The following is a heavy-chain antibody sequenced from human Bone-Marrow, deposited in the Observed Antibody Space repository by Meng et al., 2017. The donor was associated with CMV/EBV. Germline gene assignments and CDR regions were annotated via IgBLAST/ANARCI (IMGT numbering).Heavy chain of an antibody. J-gene: IGHJ5*02. V-gene: IGHV1-18*01. CDR3: ATTDSYGYWFDP. CDR1: GYTFTTYG. D-gene: IGHD5-18*01. CDR2: ISGYNGNT. Sequence: ASVKVSCKASGYTFTTYGISWVRQAPGQGLEWMGWISGYNGNTTYAQKLQGRVTMTTDTSTSTAYMELRSLRSDDTAVYYCATTDSYGYWFDPWGQGTLVTVSS.